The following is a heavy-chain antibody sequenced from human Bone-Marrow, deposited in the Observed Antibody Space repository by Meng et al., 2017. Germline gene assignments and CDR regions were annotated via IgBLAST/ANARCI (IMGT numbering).Heavy chain of an antibody. CDR2: IIPIFGTA. Sequence: SVKVSCKASGGTFSSYAISWVRQAPGQGLEWMGGIIPIFGTANYAQKFQGRVTITAEKSTSTAYMELSSLRSEDTAVYYCARDDRYYDSSGYYTWGQGTLVTVSS. D-gene: IGHD3-22*01. V-gene: IGHV1-69*06. CDR3: ARDDRYYDSSGYYT. CDR1: GGTFSSYA. J-gene: IGHJ5*02.